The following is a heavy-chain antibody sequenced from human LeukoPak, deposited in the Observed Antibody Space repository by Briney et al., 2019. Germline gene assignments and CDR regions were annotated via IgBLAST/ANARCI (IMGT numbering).Heavy chain of an antibody. D-gene: IGHD3-22*01. CDR1: GGSISSYY. Sequence: SETLSLTCTVSGGSISSYYWSWIRQPAGKGLEWIGRIYTSGSTNYNPSLKSRVTMSVDTSKNQFSLKLSSVTAADTAVYYCARDYYDSSGPNDAFDIWGQGTMVTVSS. CDR3: ARDYYDSSGPNDAFDI. V-gene: IGHV4-4*07. J-gene: IGHJ3*02. CDR2: IYTSGST.